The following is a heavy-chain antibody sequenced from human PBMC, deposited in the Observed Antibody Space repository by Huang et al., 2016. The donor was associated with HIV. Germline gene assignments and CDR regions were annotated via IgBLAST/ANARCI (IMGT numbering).Heavy chain of an antibody. CDR3: ATVDYYDTSGPQRGYFDN. CDR1: GGSFRNFA. CDR2: VSTTMGTA. J-gene: IGHJ4*02. D-gene: IGHD3-22*01. Sequence: QVQLVQSGAEVKKPGSSVKVSCKASGGSFRNFAIGWGRQAPGQGLEWMGGVSTTMGTANYAQKFQGRVTIIADESTSTAYMELSSLRSEDTAVYYCATVDYYDTSGPQRGYFDNWGQGTLVTVSS. V-gene: IGHV1-69*01.